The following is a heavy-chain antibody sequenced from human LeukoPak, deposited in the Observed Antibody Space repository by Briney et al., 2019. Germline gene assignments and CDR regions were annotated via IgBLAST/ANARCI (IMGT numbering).Heavy chain of an antibody. CDR2: INHSGST. CDR1: GGSFSGYY. CDR3: ARDRRWLPINYYYYYGMDV. V-gene: IGHV4-34*01. D-gene: IGHD6-19*01. Sequence: SETLSLTCAVYGGSFSGYYWSWIRQPPGKGLEWIGEINHSGSTNYNPSLKSRVTISVDTSKNQFSLKLSSVTAADTAVYYCARDRRWLPINYYYYYGMDVWGQGTTVTVSS. J-gene: IGHJ6*02.